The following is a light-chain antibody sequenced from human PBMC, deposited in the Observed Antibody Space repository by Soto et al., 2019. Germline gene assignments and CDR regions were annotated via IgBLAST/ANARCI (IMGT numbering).Light chain of an antibody. CDR2: EAS. J-gene: IGKJ1*01. Sequence: EIVLTQSPATLSLSPGERATLSCRASQSVNNFLAWYQQRPGQAPRLLMYEASNRATGVPARFSGSGSGTDFTLTISSLEPEDFATYYCQQRRNWPPTFGQGTKVEIK. CDR3: QQRRNWPPT. CDR1: QSVNNF. V-gene: IGKV3-11*01.